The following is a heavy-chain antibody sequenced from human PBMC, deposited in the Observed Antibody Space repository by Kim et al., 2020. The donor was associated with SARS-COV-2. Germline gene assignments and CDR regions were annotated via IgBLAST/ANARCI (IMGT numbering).Heavy chain of an antibody. V-gene: IGHV1-46*01. Sequence: ASVKVSCKASGDTFTSYFIHWVRQAPGQRLEWMGIINPTSGSTTYAQKFRGRVTMTRDTSTSTVYMELNSLRSEDTALYYCGRALIILTGPMDVWGQGTTVTVSS. J-gene: IGHJ6*02. CDR2: INPTSGST. CDR3: GRALIILTGPMDV. CDR1: GDTFTSYF. D-gene: IGHD3-10*01.